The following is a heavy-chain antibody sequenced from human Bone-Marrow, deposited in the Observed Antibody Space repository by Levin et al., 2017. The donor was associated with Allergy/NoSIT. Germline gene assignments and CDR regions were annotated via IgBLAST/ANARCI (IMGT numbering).Heavy chain of an antibody. D-gene: IGHD2-15*01. CDR3: VRRWQ. J-gene: IGHJ4*02. CDR1: EFNVTNNY. Sequence: GESLKISCEVSEFNVTNNYMSWVRQAPGKGLEWVSFMYSGGSTHYAESVKGRFTISRDNTKNTLHLQMNSLRAEDTAVYYCVRRWQWGQGTLVTVSS. V-gene: IGHV3-66*04. CDR2: MYSGGST.